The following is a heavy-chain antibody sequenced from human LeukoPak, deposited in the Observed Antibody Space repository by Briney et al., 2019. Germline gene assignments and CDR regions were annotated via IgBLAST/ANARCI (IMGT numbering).Heavy chain of an antibody. CDR2: ISSSDTYT. D-gene: IGHD1-26*01. J-gene: IGHJ4*02. V-gene: IGHV3-11*06. CDR1: GFTFSDYY. Sequence: GGSLRLSCAASGFTFSDYYMSWIRQAPGKGLEWVSYISSSDTYTNYADSVKGRFTISRDNAKNSLYLQMNSMRAEDTAVYYCARGGSYFDYWGQGTLVTVSS. CDR3: ARGGSYFDY.